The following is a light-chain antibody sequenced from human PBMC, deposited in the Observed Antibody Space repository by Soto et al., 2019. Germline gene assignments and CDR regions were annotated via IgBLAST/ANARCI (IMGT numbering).Light chain of an antibody. CDR1: SSDIGAYNY. V-gene: IGLV2-14*01. CDR3: SSYTSTSTLYV. Sequence: QSALTQPASMSGSPGQSITISCIGTSSDIGAYNYVSWYQQHPGKVPKLMIYEVTNRPSGLSNRFSGSKSGNTASLTISGLQTEDEADYFCSSYTSTSTLYVFGTGTKLTVL. J-gene: IGLJ1*01. CDR2: EVT.